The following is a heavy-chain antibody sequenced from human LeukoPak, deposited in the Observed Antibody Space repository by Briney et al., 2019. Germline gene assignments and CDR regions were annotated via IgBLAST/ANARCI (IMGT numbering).Heavy chain of an antibody. Sequence: GASAKVSCKASGHTFTGYYMHWVRQAPGQGLEWMGWINPNSGGTNYAQKFQGRVTMTRDTSISTAYMELSRLRSDDTAVYYCARVDIVATPRGYFDYWGQGTLVTVSS. CDR1: GHTFTGYY. J-gene: IGHJ4*02. V-gene: IGHV1-2*02. D-gene: IGHD5-12*01. CDR3: ARVDIVATPRGYFDY. CDR2: INPNSGGT.